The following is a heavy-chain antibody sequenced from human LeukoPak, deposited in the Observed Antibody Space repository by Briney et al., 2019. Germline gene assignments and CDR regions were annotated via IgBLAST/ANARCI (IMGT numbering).Heavy chain of an antibody. CDR3: ARDSTPLEWLFLSLDY. CDR2: ISYDGSNK. CDR1: GFTFSSYA. J-gene: IGHJ4*02. D-gene: IGHD3-3*01. Sequence: GGSLRLSCAASGFTFSSYAMHWVRQAPGKGLEWVAVISYDGSNKYYADSVKGRFTISRDNSKNTLYLQMNSLRAEDTAVYCCARDSTPLEWLFLSLDYWGQGTLVTVSS. V-gene: IGHV3-30*01.